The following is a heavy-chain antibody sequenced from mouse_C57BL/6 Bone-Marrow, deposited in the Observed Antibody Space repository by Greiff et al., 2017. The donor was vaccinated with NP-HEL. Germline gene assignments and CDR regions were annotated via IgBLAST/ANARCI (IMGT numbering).Heavy chain of an antibody. J-gene: IGHJ4*01. CDR1: GFSLTSYG. Sequence: VKLQESGPGLVQPSQSLSITCTVSGFSLTSYGVHWVRQSPGKGLEWLGVIWRGGSTDYNAAFMSRLSITKDNSKSQVFFKMNSLQADDTAIYYCAKKGITTVVATDYAMDYWGQGTSVTVSS. CDR2: IWRGGST. D-gene: IGHD1-1*01. CDR3: AKKGITTVVATDYAMDY. V-gene: IGHV2-5*01.